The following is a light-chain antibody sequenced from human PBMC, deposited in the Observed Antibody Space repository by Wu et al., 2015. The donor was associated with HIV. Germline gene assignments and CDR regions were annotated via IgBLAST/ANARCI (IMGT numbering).Light chain of an antibody. Sequence: DIQMTQSPSTLSASVGDRVTITCRASQYISRWLAWYQQKPGKAPKLLIYKASSLESGVPSRFSGSGSGTEFTLTITSLQPDDFATYYCQQYVRYWTFGQGTKVE. J-gene: IGKJ1*01. CDR3: QQYVRYWT. CDR1: QYISRW. CDR2: KAS. V-gene: IGKV1-5*03.